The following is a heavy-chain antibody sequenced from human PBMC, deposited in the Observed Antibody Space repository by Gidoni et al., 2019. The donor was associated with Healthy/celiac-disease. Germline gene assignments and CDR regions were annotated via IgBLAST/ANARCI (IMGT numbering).Heavy chain of an antibody. J-gene: IGHJ5*02. CDR1: GSPFTSYD. CDR3: ARGRLGYCSSTSCPMGWFDP. CDR2: MNRNSGNS. Sequence: QVQLVQSGAEVKKPGASVKVSCKASGSPFTSYDTNWGQQATGQGLEWMGWMNRNSGNSGYAQKFQCRVTMTRNTSISTAYMVLSSLRSEDTAVYYCARGRLGYCSSTSCPMGWFDPWGQGTLVTVSS. V-gene: IGHV1-8*01. D-gene: IGHD2-2*01.